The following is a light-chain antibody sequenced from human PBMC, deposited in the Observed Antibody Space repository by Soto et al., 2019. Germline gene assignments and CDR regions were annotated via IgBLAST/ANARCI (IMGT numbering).Light chain of an antibody. CDR3: QQTSITPT. J-gene: IGKJ4*01. CDR2: AVS. CDR1: QSVRSY. Sequence: DIQLTQSPSSLSASVGDRVTVTCRASQSVRSYLHWYQQKPGKAPKLLIYAVSSLQNGVSSRFSGSGSGTDFTLSISNLQPEDLGTYYCQQTSITPTFGGGTKVEIK. V-gene: IGKV1-39*01.